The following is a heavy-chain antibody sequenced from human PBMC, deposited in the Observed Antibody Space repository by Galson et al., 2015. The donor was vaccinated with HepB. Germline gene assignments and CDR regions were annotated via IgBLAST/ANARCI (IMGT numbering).Heavy chain of an antibody. J-gene: IGHJ4*02. V-gene: IGHV3-72*01. CDR2: TRNKANSYTT. CDR1: GFTFSNAW. D-gene: IGHD3-22*01. CDR3: AVELDSSGYQFDY. Sequence: SLRLSCAASGFTFSNAWMNWVRQAPGKGLEWVGRTRNKANSYTTEYAASVKGGYTISRDDSKNSLYLQMNSLKIEDSAVYYCAVELDSSGYQFDYWGQGTLVTVSS.